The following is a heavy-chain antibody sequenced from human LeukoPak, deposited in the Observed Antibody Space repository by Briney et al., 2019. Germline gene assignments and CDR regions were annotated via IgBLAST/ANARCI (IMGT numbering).Heavy chain of an antibody. CDR3: ARVRFLEGGYYFDY. CDR2: IYHSGST. CDR1: GGSISSGGYY. J-gene: IGHJ4*02. V-gene: IGHV4-30-2*01. D-gene: IGHD3-3*01. Sequence: SETLSLTCTVSGGSISSGGYYWSWIRQPPGKGLEWTGYIYHSGSTYYNPSLKSRVTISVDRSKNQFSLKLSSVTAADTAVYYCARVRFLEGGYYFDYWGQGTLVTVSS.